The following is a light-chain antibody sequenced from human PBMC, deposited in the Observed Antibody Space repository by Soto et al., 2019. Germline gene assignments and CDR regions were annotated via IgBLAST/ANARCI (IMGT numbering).Light chain of an antibody. V-gene: IGLV2-8*01. CDR2: EVS. CDR3: SSYVGSKV. Sequence: QSALTQLPSASGSLGQSVTISCTGTSSDVGGYNYVSWYQQHPGKAPKLMISEVSKRPSGVPDRFSGSKSGNTASLTVSGLQAEDEADYYCSSYVGSKVFGAGTKLTVL. J-gene: IGLJ3*02. CDR1: SSDVGGYNY.